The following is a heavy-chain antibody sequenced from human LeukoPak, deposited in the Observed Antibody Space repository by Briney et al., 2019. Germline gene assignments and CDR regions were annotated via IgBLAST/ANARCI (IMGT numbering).Heavy chain of an antibody. CDR1: GYIFTSYA. V-gene: IGHV1-3*01. CDR2: INAGNGNT. J-gene: IGHJ4*02. D-gene: IGHD3-10*01. CDR3: ARDGAGYYGSGSYINFDY. Sequence: ASVKVSCKASGYIFTSYAMHWVRQAPGQRLEWMGWINAGNGNTKYSQKFQGRVTITRDTSASTVYMELSSLRSEDTAVYYCARDGAGYYGSGSYINFDYWGQGTLVTVSS.